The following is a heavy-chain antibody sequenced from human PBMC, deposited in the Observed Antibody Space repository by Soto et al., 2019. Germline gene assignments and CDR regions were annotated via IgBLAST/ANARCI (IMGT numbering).Heavy chain of an antibody. J-gene: IGHJ4*02. V-gene: IGHV3-48*03. D-gene: IGHD2-21*01. CDR3: AKVAPFILGSPF. CDR1: GFDFSGSE. Sequence: PGGSLRLSCTASGFDFSGSEMNWFRQAPGKGLEWVAYITGSGGAMFNADSLKGRFSISRDNAKNSLFLEMNNLTADDAGVYYCAKVAPFILGSPFWGQGTLVTVSS. CDR2: ITGSGGAM.